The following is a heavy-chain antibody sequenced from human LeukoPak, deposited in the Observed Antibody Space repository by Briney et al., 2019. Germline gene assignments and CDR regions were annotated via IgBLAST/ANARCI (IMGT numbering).Heavy chain of an antibody. D-gene: IGHD1-26*01. V-gene: IGHV1-18*01. CDR1: GYTFTSYG. CDR3: ATAKGGSYYYFDY. CDR2: ISGYNGNT. Sequence: ASVKVSCKASGYTFTSYGISWVRQAPGQGLEWMGWISGYNGNTNYAQKLQGRITMTTDTSTYTAYMELRSLRPDDTAVYYCATAKGGSYYYFDYWGQGTLVTVSS. J-gene: IGHJ4*02.